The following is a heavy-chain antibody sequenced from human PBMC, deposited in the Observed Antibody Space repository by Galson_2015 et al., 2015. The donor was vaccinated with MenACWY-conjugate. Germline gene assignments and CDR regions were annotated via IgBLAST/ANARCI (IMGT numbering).Heavy chain of an antibody. V-gene: IGHV3-48*03. J-gene: IGHJ6*03. CDR1: GFTFTGYE. Sequence: SLRLSCAASGFTFTGYEFNWVRQAPGKGLEWLSYISKSGSPIYYADSVKGRFTISRDNIKKSLFLVMNSLRAGDTGVYYCARVGTWIHQYFYYMDVWGKGTTVTVSS. D-gene: IGHD5-18*01. CDR3: ARVGTWIHQYFYYMDV. CDR2: ISKSGSPI.